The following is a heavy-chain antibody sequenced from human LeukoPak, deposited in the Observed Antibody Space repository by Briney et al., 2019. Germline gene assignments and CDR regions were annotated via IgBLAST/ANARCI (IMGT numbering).Heavy chain of an antibody. Sequence: GGSLRLSCAASGFTFSNDWMTWVRQAPGKGLEWVGTIKQDGSEKYYADSVKGRFTISRDNAKKSLYLHMNSLRAEDTAVYYCARDESWYFHLWGRGTLVTVSS. CDR3: ARDESWYFHL. CDR1: GFTFSNDW. CDR2: IKQDGSEK. J-gene: IGHJ2*01. V-gene: IGHV3-7*01.